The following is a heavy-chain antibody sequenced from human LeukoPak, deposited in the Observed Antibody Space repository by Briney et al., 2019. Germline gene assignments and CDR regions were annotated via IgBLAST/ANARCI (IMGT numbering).Heavy chain of an antibody. CDR2: IYYSGST. CDR1: GGSISSGDYY. V-gene: IGHV4-30-4*01. D-gene: IGHD3-10*01. J-gene: IGHJ4*02. CDR3: AREVRGVSFFDY. Sequence: SETLSLTCTVSGGSISSGDYYRSWIRQPPGKGLEWIGYIYYSGSTYYNPSLKSRLTISVDTSKNQFSLKLSSATAADTAVYYCAREVRGVSFFDYWGQGTLVTVSS.